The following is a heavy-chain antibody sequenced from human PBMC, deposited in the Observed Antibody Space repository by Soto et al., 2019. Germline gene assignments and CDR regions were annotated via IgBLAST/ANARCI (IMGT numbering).Heavy chain of an antibody. D-gene: IGHD3-10*01. Sequence: QVQLVQSGAAVKRPGSSVKVSCKASGDTFTFYSINWVRQAPGLGLEWMGRINPILSMSNYAQRFQGRVTMTADKSTSTAYMELGRLGAEDTAIYYCASSYGSGYRGFDYWGQGALVTVSS. V-gene: IGHV1-69*02. J-gene: IGHJ4*02. CDR3: ASSYGSGYRGFDY. CDR2: INPILSMS. CDR1: GDTFTFYS.